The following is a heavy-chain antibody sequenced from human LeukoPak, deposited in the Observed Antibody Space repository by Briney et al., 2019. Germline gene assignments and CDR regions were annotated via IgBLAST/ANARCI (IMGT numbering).Heavy chain of an antibody. V-gene: IGHV1-46*01. CDR1: GYTFTSYY. Sequence: ASVTVSCKASGYTFTSYYMHWVRQAPGQGLEWMGIINPSGGSTSYAQKFQGRVTMTRDTSTNTVYMELSSLRSEDTAVYYCARDPPRYSGSYWVTNDYWGQGTLVTVCS. J-gene: IGHJ4*02. CDR3: ARDPPRYSGSYWVTNDY. D-gene: IGHD1-26*01. CDR2: INPSGGST.